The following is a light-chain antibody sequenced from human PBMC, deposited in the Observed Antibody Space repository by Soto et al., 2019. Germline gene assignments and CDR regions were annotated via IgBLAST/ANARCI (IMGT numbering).Light chain of an antibody. CDR3: QHYYTYPWT. J-gene: IGKJ1*01. V-gene: IGKV1-8*01. CDR1: QDIRDY. CDR2: AAS. Sequence: AIRMTQSPSSLSASTGVRVTITCRASQDIRDYLVWYQQKPGKAPKVLIHAASTLQGGVSSRFSGSRSGTDFTLTINSLQPEDFATYYCQHYYTYPWTFGQGTKVEV.